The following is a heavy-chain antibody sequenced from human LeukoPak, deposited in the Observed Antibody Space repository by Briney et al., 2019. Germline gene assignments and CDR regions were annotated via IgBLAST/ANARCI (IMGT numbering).Heavy chain of an antibody. V-gene: IGHV4-34*11. CDR2: NFYSGRT. J-gene: IGHJ4*02. CDR3: ARDLSGQSNPYFDY. D-gene: IGHD4-11*01. Sequence: SETLSLTCAVYGGSFSGYYWSWIRQPPGKGLEWIGSNFYSGRTYNNPSLKSRVSISVDTSKNQFSLKLSSVTAADTAVYYCARDLSGQSNPYFDYRGQGTLVTVSS. CDR1: GGSFSGYY.